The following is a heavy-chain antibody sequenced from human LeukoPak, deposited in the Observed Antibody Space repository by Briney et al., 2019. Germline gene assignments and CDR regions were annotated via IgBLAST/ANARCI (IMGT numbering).Heavy chain of an antibody. CDR3: AKEQIPILTGYQHYYYYGMDV. J-gene: IGHJ6*02. CDR2: ISGSGGST. Sequence: GGSLRLSCAASGFTFSSYAMSWVRQAPGKGLEWASAISGSGGSTYYADSVKGRFTISRDNSKNTLYPQMNSLRAEDTAVYYCAKEQIPILTGYQHYYYYGMDVWGQGTTVTVSS. V-gene: IGHV3-23*01. D-gene: IGHD3-9*01. CDR1: GFTFSSYA.